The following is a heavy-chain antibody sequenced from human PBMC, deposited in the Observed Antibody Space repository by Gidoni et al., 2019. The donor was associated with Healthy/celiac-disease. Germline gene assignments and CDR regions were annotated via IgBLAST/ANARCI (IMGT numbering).Heavy chain of an antibody. Sequence: EVQLVESGGGLVKPGGSLRLSCAASGFTFSSYSMDWVRQAPGKGLECVSSIRRSGSTIYYADSGKGRFTISRDNAKNSRYLQMNSLRAEDTAVYYCARDGLGTRDTIFGVPIQRGNWFDPWGQGTLVTVSS. V-gene: IGHV3-21*01. D-gene: IGHD3-3*01. CDR2: IRRSGSTI. CDR1: GFTFSSYS. CDR3: ARDGLGTRDTIFGVPIQRGNWFDP. J-gene: IGHJ5*02.